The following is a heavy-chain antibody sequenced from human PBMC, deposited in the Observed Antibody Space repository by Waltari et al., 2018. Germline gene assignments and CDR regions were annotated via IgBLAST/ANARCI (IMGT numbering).Heavy chain of an antibody. D-gene: IGHD3-10*01. CDR2: INSDGSST. CDR1: GFTFTRYL. CDR3: TRALWLGELYDY. J-gene: IGHJ4*02. V-gene: IGHV3-74*01. Sequence: EVQLDESGGGLVQPGGSLRLSCSASGFTFTRYLMNWVRQAPGKGGGWVARINSDGSSTTYADSVKGRFTISRDNAKNTVYLQMNSLRVEDTAVYYCTRALWLGELYDYWGQGTLVTVSS.